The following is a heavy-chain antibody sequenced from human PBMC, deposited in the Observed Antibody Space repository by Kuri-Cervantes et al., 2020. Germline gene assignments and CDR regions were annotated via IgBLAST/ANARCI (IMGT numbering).Heavy chain of an antibody. Sequence: GESLKISCAASGFTFYTYSMHWVRQAPGKGLEYVSAISSNGGSTYYANSVKGRFTISRDNSKNTLYLQMGSLRAEDMAVYYCARDSGDYYDSSGYYSAFDIWGQGTMVTVSS. V-gene: IGHV3-64*01. D-gene: IGHD3-22*01. CDR1: GFTFYTYS. CDR2: ISSNGGST. CDR3: ARDSGDYYDSSGYYSAFDI. J-gene: IGHJ3*02.